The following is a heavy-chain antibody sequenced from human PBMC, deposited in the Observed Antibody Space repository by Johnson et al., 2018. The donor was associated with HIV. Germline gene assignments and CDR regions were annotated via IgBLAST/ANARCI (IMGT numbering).Heavy chain of an antibody. D-gene: IGHD6-13*01. J-gene: IGHJ3*02. Sequence: QMQLVESGGGLVKPGGSLRLSCAASGFTFSDYYMSWIRQAPGKGLEWVAVISYDGSNKYYADSVKGRFTISRDNSKNTLYLQMNSLRAEDTAVYYCAKDERAAAGTRGLDAFDIWGQGTMVTVSS. V-gene: IGHV3-30*18. CDR2: ISYDGSNK. CDR1: GFTFSDYY. CDR3: AKDERAAAGTRGLDAFDI.